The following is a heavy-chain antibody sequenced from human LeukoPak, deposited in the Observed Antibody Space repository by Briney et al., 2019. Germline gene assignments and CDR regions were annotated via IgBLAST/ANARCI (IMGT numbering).Heavy chain of an antibody. D-gene: IGHD6-13*01. CDR1: GFTFSSYG. CDR2: ISYDGSNK. V-gene: IGHV3-30*18. J-gene: IGHJ4*02. Sequence: TGGSLRLSCAASGFTFSSYGMHWVRQAPGKGLEWVAVISYDGSNKYYADSVKGRFTISRDNSKNTLYLQMNSLRVEDTAVYYCAKTYSSNWYDPFDYWGQGTLVTVSS. CDR3: AKTYSSNWYDPFDY.